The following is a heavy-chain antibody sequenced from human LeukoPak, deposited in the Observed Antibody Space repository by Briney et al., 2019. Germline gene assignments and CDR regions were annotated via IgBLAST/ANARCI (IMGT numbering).Heavy chain of an antibody. D-gene: IGHD3-22*01. CDR1: GGSFSGYY. CDR3: ARQDYYDTGTWYFDL. V-gene: IGHV4-34*01. CDR2: INHSGST. Sequence: SETLSLTCAVYGGSFSGYYWSWIRQPPGKGLEWIGEINHSGSTNYNPSLKSRVTISVDTSKNQFSPKLSSVTAADTAVYYCARQDYYDTGTWYFDLWGRGTLVTVSS. J-gene: IGHJ2*01.